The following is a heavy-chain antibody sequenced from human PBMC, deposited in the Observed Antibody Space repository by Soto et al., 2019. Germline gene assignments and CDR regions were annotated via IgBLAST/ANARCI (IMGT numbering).Heavy chain of an antibody. CDR1: GGSISSSSYY. J-gene: IGHJ4*02. V-gene: IGHV4-39*01. D-gene: IGHD3-22*01. CDR3: ARPLAIYDSSGYQAQYFDY. Sequence: SETLSLTCTVSGGSISSSSYYWGWIRQPPGKGLEWIGSIYYSGSTYYNPSLKSRVTISVDTSKNQFSLKLSSVTAADTAVYYCARPLAIYDSSGYQAQYFDYWGQGTLVTVSS. CDR2: IYYSGST.